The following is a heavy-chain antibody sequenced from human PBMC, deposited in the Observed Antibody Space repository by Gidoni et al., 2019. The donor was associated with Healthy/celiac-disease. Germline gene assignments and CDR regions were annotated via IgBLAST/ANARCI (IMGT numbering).Heavy chain of an antibody. V-gene: IGHV4-31*01. CDR1: CGSISTGGSY. D-gene: IGHD3-10*01. Sequence: QVHLQESGPGLVKPSQTLSLTCTVSCGSISTGGSYWSWIRQHPGKGLEWIGYNYYSGSTYYNPSLKSIVTISVDTSKNKFSLKLSSVTAADTAVYYCARGPKYYGSGSYYKEGYYYGMDVWGQGTTVTVSS. J-gene: IGHJ6*02. CDR3: ARGPKYYGSGSYYKEGYYYGMDV. CDR2: NYYSGST.